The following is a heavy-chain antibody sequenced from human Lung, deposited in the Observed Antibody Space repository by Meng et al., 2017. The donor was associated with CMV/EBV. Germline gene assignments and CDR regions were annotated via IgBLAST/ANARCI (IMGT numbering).Heavy chain of an antibody. CDR2: ISNSGST. CDR3: ARFDMDVEGYYGMDV. D-gene: IGHD2-15*01. J-gene: IGHJ6*02. Sequence: SETXSLTCTVSGGSISTYYWNWLRQLPGKGLEWIGYISNSGSTDYNPSLKGRVTISVDTSKNQFSLKLTSVTAADTAVYYCARFDMDVEGYYGMDVWGQGXTVTVSS. V-gene: IGHV4-59*01. CDR1: GGSISTYY.